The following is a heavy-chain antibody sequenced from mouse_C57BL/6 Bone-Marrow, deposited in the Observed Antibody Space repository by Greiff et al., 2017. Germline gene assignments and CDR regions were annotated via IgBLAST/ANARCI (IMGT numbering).Heavy chain of an antibody. Sequence: EVKLVESGGGLVQPGGSLSLSCAASGFTFTDYYMSWVRQPPGKALEWLGFIINKANGYTTAYSASVKGRFPISRDNSQSILYLQMNALRAEDSATYYWARYYYGSSPYWYFDVWGTGTTVTVSS. V-gene: IGHV7-3*01. CDR3: ARYYYGSSPYWYFDV. CDR2: IINKANGYTT. J-gene: IGHJ1*03. D-gene: IGHD1-1*01. CDR1: GFTFTDYY.